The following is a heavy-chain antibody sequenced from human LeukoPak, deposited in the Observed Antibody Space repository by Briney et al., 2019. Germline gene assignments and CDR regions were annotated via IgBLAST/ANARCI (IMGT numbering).Heavy chain of an antibody. CDR2: INHSGST. CDR1: GGSFSGYY. V-gene: IGHV4-34*01. J-gene: IGHJ4*02. Sequence: SETLSLTCAVYGGSFSGYYWSWVRQPPGEGVEWIGEINHSGSTNYNPSLKSRGTISVDKSKNQFSLKLSSVTAADTAVYYCPRGTLLWGQGTLVTVSS. CDR3: PRGTLL.